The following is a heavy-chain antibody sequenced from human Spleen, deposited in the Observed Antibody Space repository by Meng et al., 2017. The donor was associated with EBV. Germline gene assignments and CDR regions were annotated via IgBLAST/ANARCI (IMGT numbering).Heavy chain of an antibody. J-gene: IGHJ6*04. V-gene: IGHV3-21*01. D-gene: IGHD3-22*01. CDR3: ARISSGHLYGMDV. Sequence: EVQLVESGGGLVKPGGSLRLSCAASRFSRSNYAMNWVRQAPGKGLEWVSSISTRSTNKYYGDSVKGRVTISRDNAKNSLHMEMNSLRAEDTAVYFCARISSGHLYGMDVWGEGTLVTVSS. CDR1: RFSRSNYA. CDR2: ISTRSTNK.